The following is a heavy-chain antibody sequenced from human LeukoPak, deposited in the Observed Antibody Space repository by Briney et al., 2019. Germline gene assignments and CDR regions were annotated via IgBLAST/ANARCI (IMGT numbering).Heavy chain of an antibody. CDR1: GFTFDDYA. CDR3: AKDHQQLVRTVDH. Sequence: QPGGSLRLSCAASGFTFDDYAMSWVRQAPGKGLEWVSAISGSGASTYYTDSVKGRFTISRDNSKNTLYLQMNSLRAEDTAVYYCAKDHQQLVRTVDHWGQGTLVTVSS. V-gene: IGHV3-23*01. J-gene: IGHJ4*02. CDR2: ISGSGAST. D-gene: IGHD6-13*01.